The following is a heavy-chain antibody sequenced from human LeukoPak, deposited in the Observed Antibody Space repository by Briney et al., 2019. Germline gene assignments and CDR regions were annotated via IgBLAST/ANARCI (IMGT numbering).Heavy chain of an antibody. J-gene: IGHJ4*02. D-gene: IGHD1-26*01. V-gene: IGHV4-4*02. CDR2: IYHSGST. CDR3: ARWARWESFYYFDY. CDR1: GGTISNTSW. Sequence: PSETLSLTCAVSGGTISNTSWWSWVRQPPGKGLEWIGEIYHSGSTNCNPSLKSRVTISVDKSKNQFSLKLSSVTGVDTAVYYCARWARWESFYYFDYWGQGTRVTVSS.